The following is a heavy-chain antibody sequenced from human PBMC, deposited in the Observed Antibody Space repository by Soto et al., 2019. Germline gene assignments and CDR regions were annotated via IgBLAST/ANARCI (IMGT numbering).Heavy chain of an antibody. CDR3: ARDLTAMVTGDWFDP. D-gene: IGHD5-18*01. V-gene: IGHV1-18*01. Sequence: ASVKVCCKASGYTFTSYGISWVRQAPGQGLEWMGWISAYNGNTNYAQKLQGRVTMTTDTSTSTAYMELRSLRSDDTAVYYCARDLTAMVTGDWFDPWGQGTLVTVSS. CDR2: ISAYNGNT. J-gene: IGHJ5*02. CDR1: GYTFTSYG.